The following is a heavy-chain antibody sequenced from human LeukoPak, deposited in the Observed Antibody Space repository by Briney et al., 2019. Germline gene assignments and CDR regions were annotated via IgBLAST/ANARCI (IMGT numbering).Heavy chain of an antibody. CDR1: GFTFSGSA. J-gene: IGHJ4*02. V-gene: IGHV3-73*01. D-gene: IGHD4-17*01. Sequence: GGSLSLSCAASGFTFSGSAMHWVRQASGKGLEWVGCIRSKANNYATAYAASVKGRFTMSRDDSKNTAYLQMNSLRTEDTAVYYCWLPGENYVDSVDYWGQGTLVTVSS. CDR2: IRSKANNYAT. CDR3: WLPGENYVDSVDY.